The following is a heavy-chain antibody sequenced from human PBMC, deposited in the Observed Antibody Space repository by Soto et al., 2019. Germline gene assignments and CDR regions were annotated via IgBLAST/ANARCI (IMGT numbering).Heavy chain of an antibody. CDR3: ATSPTVTMDWFDP. V-gene: IGHV3-30*03. J-gene: IGHJ5*02. CDR2: ISYDGSNK. CDR1: GFTFSSYG. Sequence: QVQLVESGGGVVQPGRSLRLSCAASGFTFSSYGMHWVRQARGKGLEWVAVISYDGSNKYYADSVKGRFTISRDNSKNTLYLQMNSLRAEDTAVYYCATSPTVTMDWFDPWGQGTLVTVSS. D-gene: IGHD4-4*01.